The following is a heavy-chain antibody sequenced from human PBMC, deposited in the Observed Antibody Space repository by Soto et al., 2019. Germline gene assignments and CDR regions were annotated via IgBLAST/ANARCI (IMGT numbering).Heavy chain of an antibody. Sequence: SETLSLTCTVSGGSISGYYWNWIRQSPGKGLEWIGYIYHSGSTNYSPSLKSRVTISVDSSKNQLFLKLSSVTAADTAVYYCARSYSGSYYSLDYWGQGIMVTVSS. J-gene: IGHJ4*02. CDR3: ARSYSGSYYSLDY. CDR1: GGSISGYY. D-gene: IGHD1-26*01. CDR2: IYHSGST. V-gene: IGHV4-59*08.